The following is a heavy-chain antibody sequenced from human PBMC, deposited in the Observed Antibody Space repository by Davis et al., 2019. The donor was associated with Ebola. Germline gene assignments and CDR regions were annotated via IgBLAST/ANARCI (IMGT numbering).Heavy chain of an antibody. J-gene: IGHJ4*02. V-gene: IGHV1-46*01. CDR1: GYTFISYY. D-gene: IGHD3/OR15-3a*01. CDR2: INPSGGST. CDR3: ARGRAGGDWLTSSYFDY. Sequence: AASVKVSCNASGYTFISYYMHWVRQAPGQGLEWMGIINPSGGSTSHAQKFQGRVTMTRDTSTSTVYMELSSLRSEDTAVYYCARGRAGGDWLTSSYFDYWGQGTLVTVSS.